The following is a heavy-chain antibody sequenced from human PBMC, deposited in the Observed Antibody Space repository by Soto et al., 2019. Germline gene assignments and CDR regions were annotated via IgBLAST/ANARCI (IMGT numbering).Heavy chain of an antibody. V-gene: IGHV4-39*01. J-gene: IGHJ6*03. CDR2: IYYRGST. CDR3: ARIWVGYCSGGSCYSFYYMDV. D-gene: IGHD2-15*01. Sequence: QLQLQESGPGLVKPSETLSLTCTVSGGSISSSSYYWGWIRQPPGKGLGWIGSIYYRGSTDYNPSLKSRVTIDVDTSKNQFSLKLSSVTAADTAVYFCARIWVGYCSGGSCYSFYYMDVWGKGTTLTVSS. CDR1: GGSISSSSYY.